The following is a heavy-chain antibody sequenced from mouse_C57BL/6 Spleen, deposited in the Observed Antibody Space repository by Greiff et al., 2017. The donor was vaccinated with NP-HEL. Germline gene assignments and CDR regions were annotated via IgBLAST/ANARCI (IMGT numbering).Heavy chain of an antibody. Sequence: EVKLMESGEGLVKPGGSLKLSCAASGFTFSSYAMSWVRQTPEKRLEWVAYISSGGDYIYYADTVKGRFTISRDNARNTLYLQMSSLKSEDTAMYYCTRDGGGNYGYFDVWGTGTTVTVSS. J-gene: IGHJ1*03. CDR1: GFTFSSYA. V-gene: IGHV5-9-1*02. CDR2: ISSGGDYI. CDR3: TRDGGGNYGYFDV. D-gene: IGHD2-1*01.